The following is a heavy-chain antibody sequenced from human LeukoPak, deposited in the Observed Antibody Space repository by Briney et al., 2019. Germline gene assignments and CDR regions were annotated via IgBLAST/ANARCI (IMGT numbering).Heavy chain of an antibody. J-gene: IGHJ4*02. CDR2: IWYDESNK. V-gene: IGHV3-33*01. Sequence: GGSLRLSCAASGVALSNDGMRWVRQAPRKGLEWVAVIWYDESNKYYADSVKGRFTISRDNSKNTLYLQMNSLRAEDTAVYYCARDSSSGVRYFDYWGQGTLVTVSS. D-gene: IGHD6-25*01. CDR1: GVALSNDG. CDR3: ARDSSSGVRYFDY.